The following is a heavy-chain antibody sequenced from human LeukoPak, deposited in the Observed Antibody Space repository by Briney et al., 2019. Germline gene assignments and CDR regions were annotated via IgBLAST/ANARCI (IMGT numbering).Heavy chain of an antibody. Sequence: ASVKVSCKASGYTFTSYDINWVRQATGQGLEWMGWMNPNSGNTGYAQKFQGRVTITRNTSISTAYMELSSLRSEDTAVYYCARGPTYYDFWSGYYRPSAFDIWGQGTMVTVSS. CDR1: GYTFTSYD. CDR3: ARGPTYYDFWSGYYRPSAFDI. V-gene: IGHV1-8*03. J-gene: IGHJ3*02. CDR2: MNPNSGNT. D-gene: IGHD3-3*01.